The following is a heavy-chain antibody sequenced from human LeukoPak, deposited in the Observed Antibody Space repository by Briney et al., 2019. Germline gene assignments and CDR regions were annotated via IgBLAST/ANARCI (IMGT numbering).Heavy chain of an antibody. D-gene: IGHD1-14*01. V-gene: IGHV3-30-3*01. CDR3: ARGPPYNNPDY. J-gene: IGHJ4*02. Sequence: GGSLRLSCAASGFTFSSYVLHWVRQAPGKGLEWLAVTSRDGSNKYHAESVKGRFTISRDNSKNTLYLQMNSLRAEDTAVYYCARGPPYNNPDYWGQGILVTVSS. CDR2: TSRDGSNK. CDR1: GFTFSSYV.